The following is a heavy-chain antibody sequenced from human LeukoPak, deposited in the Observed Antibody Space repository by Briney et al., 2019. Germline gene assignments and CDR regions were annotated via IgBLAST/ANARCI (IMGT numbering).Heavy chain of an antibody. CDR1: GGTFSSYA. CDR2: IIPIFGTA. D-gene: IGHD3-10*01. J-gene: IGHJ4*02. V-gene: IGHV1-69*13. CDR3: ARGITMVREGFDY. Sequence: SVKVSCKASGGTFSSYAVSWVRQAPGQGLEWMGGIIPIFGTANYAQKFQGRVTITADESTSTAYMELSSLRSEDTAVYYCARGITMVREGFDYWGQGTLVTVSS.